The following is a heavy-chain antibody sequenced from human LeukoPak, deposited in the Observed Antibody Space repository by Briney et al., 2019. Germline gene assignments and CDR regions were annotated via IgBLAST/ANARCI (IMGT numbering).Heavy chain of an antibody. CDR2: SYYSGST. J-gene: IGHJ6*03. V-gene: IGHV4-59*01. Sequence: ASETLSLTCAASGCTISSYYLSWIRQPPGKELEWIGYSYYSGSTNYNASLKSRVTISVDTSKNQFSLQLSSVTAADTAVYYCARVHDYGYYYYMDVWGKGTTVTVSS. D-gene: IGHD4-17*01. CDR3: ARVHDYGYYYYMDV. CDR1: GCTISSYY.